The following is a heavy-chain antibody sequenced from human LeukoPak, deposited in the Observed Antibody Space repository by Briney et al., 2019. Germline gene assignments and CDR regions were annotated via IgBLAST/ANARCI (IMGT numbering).Heavy chain of an antibody. J-gene: IGHJ4*02. CDR2: INPNSGGT. D-gene: IGHD6-19*01. V-gene: IGHV1-2*02. CDR1: GYTFTGYY. CDR3: ARVTVAGYFDY. Sequence: ASVKASCKASGYTFTGYYMRWVRQAPGQGLEWMGWINPNSGGTNYAQKFQGRVTMTRDTSISTAYMELSRLRSDDTAVYYCARVTVAGYFDYWGQGTLVTVSS.